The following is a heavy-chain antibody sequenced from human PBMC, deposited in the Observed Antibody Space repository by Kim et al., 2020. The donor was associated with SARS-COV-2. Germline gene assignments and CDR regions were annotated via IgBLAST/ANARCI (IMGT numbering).Heavy chain of an antibody. Sequence: SETLSLTCTVSGGSISSSSYYWGWIRQPPGKGLEWIGIIYYSGSTYYNPSLKSRVTISVDTSKNQFSLKLSSVTAADTAVYYCARYGNGDKYYFDYWGQGTLVTVSS. D-gene: IGHD4-17*01. J-gene: IGHJ4*02. CDR3: ARYGNGDKYYFDY. CDR1: GGSISSSSYY. V-gene: IGHV4-39*01. CDR2: IYYSGST.